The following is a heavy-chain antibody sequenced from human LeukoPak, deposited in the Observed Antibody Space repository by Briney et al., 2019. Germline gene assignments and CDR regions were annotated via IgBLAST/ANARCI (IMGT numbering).Heavy chain of an antibody. V-gene: IGHV3-30*03. Sequence: SGGPLRFSCAASGFTFSTYDMHRVRQAPGKGLEWVAVISYDGSNKYYADSVKGRFTISRDNSKNTLYLQMNSLRAEDTAVYYCARKEMAPNWGQGTLVTVSS. CDR1: GFTFSTYD. CDR2: ISYDGSNK. J-gene: IGHJ4*02. CDR3: ARKEMAPN. D-gene: IGHD5-24*01.